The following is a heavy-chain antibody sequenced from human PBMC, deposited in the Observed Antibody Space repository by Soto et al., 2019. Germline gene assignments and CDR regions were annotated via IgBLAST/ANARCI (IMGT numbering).Heavy chain of an antibody. CDR2: IYYSGST. CDR1: GGSVSSGSYY. Sequence: KPSETLSLTCTVSGGSVSSGSYYWSWIRQPPGKGLEWIGYIYYSGSTNYNPSLKSRVTISVDTSKNQFSLKLSSVTAADTAVYYCAREYSGYAYYYYGMDVWGQGTTVTVSS. CDR3: AREYSGYAYYYYGMDV. V-gene: IGHV4-61*01. J-gene: IGHJ6*02. D-gene: IGHD5-12*01.